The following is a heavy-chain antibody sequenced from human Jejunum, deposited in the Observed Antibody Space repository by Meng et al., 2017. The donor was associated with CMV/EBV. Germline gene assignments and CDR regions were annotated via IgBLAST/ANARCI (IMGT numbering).Heavy chain of an antibody. V-gene: IGHV4-61*02. D-gene: IGHD1-26*01. J-gene: IGHJ4*02. CDR1: GYSISTGSFY. Sequence: QWHLQGSGPGLVNPSQTPSLTCIVSGYSISTGSFYWSWIRQPAGKGLEWIGRIYTSGTINYNPSFKSRVTISLDPSKNQFSLKLSSVSAADTAVYYCARGSGSLKSPWGQGTLVTVSS. CDR2: IYTSGTI. CDR3: ARGSGSLKSP.